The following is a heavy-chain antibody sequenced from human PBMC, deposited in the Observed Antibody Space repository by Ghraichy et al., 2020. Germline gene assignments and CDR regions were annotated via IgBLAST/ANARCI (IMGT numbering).Heavy chain of an antibody. CDR2: IYSRGGT. Sequence: SETLSLTCTVSGDSITSGSYHWSWLRQQPGKGLEWIGYIYSRGGTYYKPSLKSRVIMAMDTSKNQFSLKLTSVAAADTAVYFCARLQCFQYYFDFWGQGVLVTVAS. V-gene: IGHV4-31*03. CDR3: ARLQCFQYYFDF. CDR1: GDSITSGSYH. J-gene: IGHJ4*02. D-gene: IGHD6-19*01.